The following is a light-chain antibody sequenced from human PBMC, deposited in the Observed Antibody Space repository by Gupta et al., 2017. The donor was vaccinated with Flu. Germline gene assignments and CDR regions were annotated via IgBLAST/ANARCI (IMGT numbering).Light chain of an antibody. V-gene: IGLV1-44*01. CDR2: NDD. CDR1: SSNIGSKT. Sequence: PPSASGTPGQRVTISCSGSSSNIGSKTVNWYQQLPGTAPKLLIYNDDQRPSGVPDRFSGSKSGTSASLAISGLQSEDEADYYCAAWDASLNGVVFGGGTNLTVL. CDR3: AAWDASLNGVV. J-gene: IGLJ2*01.